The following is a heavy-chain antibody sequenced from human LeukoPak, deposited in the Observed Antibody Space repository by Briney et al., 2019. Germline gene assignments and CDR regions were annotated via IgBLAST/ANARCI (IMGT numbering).Heavy chain of an antibody. CDR3: ARDFESNGGIAVAGDDY. Sequence: GGSRRLSCAASGFTLSTYWMHWVRQAPGKGLVWVSRINGDGSSTLYADSVKGRFTISRDNAKNTLYLQMNSLRAEDTAVYYCARDFESNGGIAVAGDDYWGQRTLVTVSS. V-gene: IGHV3-74*01. D-gene: IGHD6-19*01. CDR2: INGDGSST. J-gene: IGHJ4*02. CDR1: GFTLSTYW.